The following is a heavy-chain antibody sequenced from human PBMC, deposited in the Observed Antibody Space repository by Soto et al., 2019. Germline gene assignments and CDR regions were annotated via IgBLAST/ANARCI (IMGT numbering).Heavy chain of an antibody. CDR2: ITGGGGST. CDR3: AKFPSDSSGIDY. Sequence: GGSLRLSCAASGFTFSSYAMSWVRQAPGKGLEWVSAITGGGGSTYYADSVKGRFTISRDNSKNTLYLQVNSLGAEDTAVYYCAKFPSDSSGIDYWGQGTLVTVSS. D-gene: IGHD3-22*01. J-gene: IGHJ4*02. V-gene: IGHV3-23*01. CDR1: GFTFSSYA.